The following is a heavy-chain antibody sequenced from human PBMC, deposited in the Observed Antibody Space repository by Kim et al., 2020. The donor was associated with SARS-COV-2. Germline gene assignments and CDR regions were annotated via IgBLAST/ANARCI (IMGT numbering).Heavy chain of an antibody. CDR1: GGSFSGYY. J-gene: IGHJ6*02. D-gene: IGHD2-2*01. CDR2: INHSGST. Sequence: SETLSLTCAVYGGSFSGYYWSWIRQPPGKGLEWIGEINHSGSTNYNPSLKSRVTISVDTSKNQFSLKLSSVTAADTAVYYCARFAIVPAAINDYYYYGMDVWGQGTTVTVSS. CDR3: ARFAIVPAAINDYYYYGMDV. V-gene: IGHV4-34*01.